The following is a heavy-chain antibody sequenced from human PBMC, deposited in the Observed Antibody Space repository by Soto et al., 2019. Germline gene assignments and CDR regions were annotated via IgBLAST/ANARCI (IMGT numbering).Heavy chain of an antibody. CDR1: GYTFTSYY. J-gene: IGHJ5*02. CDR3: ARGPYVDIVATDEPSAGLNWFDP. D-gene: IGHD5-12*01. V-gene: IGHV1-46*01. Sequence: ASVKVSCKASGYTFTSYYMHWVRQAPGQGLEWMGIINPSGGSTSYAQKFQGRVTMTRDTSTSTVYMELSSLRSEDTAVYYCARGPYVDIVATDEPSAGLNWFDPWGQGTLVTVSS. CDR2: INPSGGST.